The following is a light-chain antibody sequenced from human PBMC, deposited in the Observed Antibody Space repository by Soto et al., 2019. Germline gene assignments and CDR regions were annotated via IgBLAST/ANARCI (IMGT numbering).Light chain of an antibody. J-gene: IGLJ1*01. V-gene: IGLV2-11*01. CDR2: DVN. CDR3: CSYGGSFYV. Sequence: QSVVTQPHSVSGSPGRSVAISCSGTSSDVGGYNYVSWYQQHPGKAPKLIIFDVNKRPSGVPDRFSGSKSGSTASLTISGLQAEDEADYYCCSYGGSFYVVGTGTKVTVL. CDR1: SSDVGGYNY.